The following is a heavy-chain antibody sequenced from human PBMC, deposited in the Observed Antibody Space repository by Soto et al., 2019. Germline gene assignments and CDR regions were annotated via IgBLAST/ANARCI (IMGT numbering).Heavy chain of an antibody. D-gene: IGHD3-22*01. CDR2: VSAYNGNT. J-gene: IGHJ4*02. CDR1: GYTFSSYG. CDR3: ARDPPRYYSSEAGGFDY. Sequence: QVQLVQSGAEVKKPGASVKVSCKASGYTFSSYGISWVRQAPGQGLEWMGWVSAYNGNTNYAQKLQGRVTMTTETSTSKAYMELRSLRSDDTAVYYCARDPPRYYSSEAGGFDYWGQGTLVTVSS. V-gene: IGHV1-18*01.